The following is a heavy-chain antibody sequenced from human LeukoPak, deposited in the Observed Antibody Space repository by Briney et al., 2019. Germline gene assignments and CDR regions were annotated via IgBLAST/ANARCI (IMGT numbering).Heavy chain of an antibody. CDR3: ARGAMIIVAHFDY. Sequence: GGSLRLSCAASGFTFSTYSMNWVRQAPGKGLEWVSSISSGRNYIYYADSVKGRFTISRDNAKNSLYLQMNSPRAEDTAVYYCARGAMIIVAHFDYWGQGTLVTVSS. CDR2: ISSGRNYI. CDR1: GFTFSTYS. J-gene: IGHJ4*02. V-gene: IGHV3-21*01. D-gene: IGHD3-22*01.